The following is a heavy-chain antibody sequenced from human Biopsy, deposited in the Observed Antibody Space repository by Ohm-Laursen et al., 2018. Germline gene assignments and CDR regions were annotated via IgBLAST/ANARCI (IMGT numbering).Heavy chain of an antibody. CDR1: GFSFSNYG. CDR2: IWYDGTNE. D-gene: IGHD6-19*01. J-gene: IGHJ2*01. V-gene: IGHV3-33*04. Sequence: SLRLSCAASGFSFSNYGMHWVRQAPGKGLEWISLIWYDGTNEDYADSVKGRFTISRGNSKNTLYLQINTLTLEDTAFYYCARGLSSGWYGYFDVWGRGTPVTVSS. CDR3: ARGLSSGWYGYFDV.